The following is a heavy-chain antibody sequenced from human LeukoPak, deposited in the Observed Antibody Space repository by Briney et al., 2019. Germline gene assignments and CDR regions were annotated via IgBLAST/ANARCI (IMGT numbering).Heavy chain of an antibody. CDR1: GGSISSSSYY. CDR2: IYYSGST. V-gene: IGHV4-39*01. J-gene: IGHJ4*02. Sequence: SSETLSLTCTVSGGSISSSSYYWGWIRQPPGKGLEWIGTIYYSGSTYYNPSLKSRVTISVDTSKNQFSLKLSSVTAADTAVYYCARGLPPFFDYWGQGTLVTVSS. CDR3: ARGLPPFFDY.